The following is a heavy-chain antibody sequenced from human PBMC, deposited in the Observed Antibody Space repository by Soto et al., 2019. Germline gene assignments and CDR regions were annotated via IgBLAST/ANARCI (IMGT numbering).Heavy chain of an antibody. CDR1: GGSISSSPSY. J-gene: IGHJ5*02. CDR3: ARQAAAPGIDLWFDP. CDR2: IFYAGNT. V-gene: IGHV4-39*01. Sequence: QLQLQESGPGLVKPSETLSLTCNVSGGSISSSPSYWAWFRQPPGKELEWIANIFYAGNTYYNPSLKSRVTVSVDTSKNQFSLKLDSVTAADTAVYDCARQAAAPGIDLWFDPWGQGTLVTVSS. D-gene: IGHD6-13*01.